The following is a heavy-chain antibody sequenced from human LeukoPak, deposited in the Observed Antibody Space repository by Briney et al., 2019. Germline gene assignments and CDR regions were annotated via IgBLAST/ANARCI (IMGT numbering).Heavy chain of an antibody. CDR1: GFTFSSYS. V-gene: IGHV3-48*04. D-gene: IGHD4-17*01. CDR2: ISSSSSTI. J-gene: IGHJ2*01. Sequence: GGSLRLSCAASGFTFSSYSMNWVRQAPGKGLEWVSYISSSSSTIYYADSVKGRFTISRDNAKNSLYLQMNSLRAEDTAVYYCARDWGLTTVTMNWYFDLWGRGTLVTVSS. CDR3: ARDWGLTTVTMNWYFDL.